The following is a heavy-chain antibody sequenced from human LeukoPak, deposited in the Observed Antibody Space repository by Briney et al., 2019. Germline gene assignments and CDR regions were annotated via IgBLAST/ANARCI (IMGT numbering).Heavy chain of an antibody. CDR2: IKQDGSMK. J-gene: IGHJ4*02. CDR3: ARDESSGYYVY. CDR1: GFTFSRHW. V-gene: IGHV3-7*01. Sequence: LPGGSLSLSCEASGFTFSRHWMSWVRQAPGRGLEWVANIKQDGSMKQYVDSVRGRFIISRDNAKNSVYLQLSSLKAEDSAVYFCARDESSGYYVYWGQGTLVTVSS. D-gene: IGHD3-22*01.